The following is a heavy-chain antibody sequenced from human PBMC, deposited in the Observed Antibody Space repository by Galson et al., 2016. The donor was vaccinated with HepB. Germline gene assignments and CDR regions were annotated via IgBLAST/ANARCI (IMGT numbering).Heavy chain of an antibody. CDR3: AKFLSNPHFDY. D-gene: IGHD4-11*01. CDR1: GFTFSSYA. J-gene: IGHJ4*02. Sequence: SLRLSCAASGFTFSSYAMSWVRQAPGKGLEWVSAISGSDGDTYYADSVRGRFTISRDNSKNTLYLQMNSLRAEDTAIYYCAKFLSNPHFDYWGQGTLVTVSS. CDR2: ISGSDGDT. V-gene: IGHV3-23*01.